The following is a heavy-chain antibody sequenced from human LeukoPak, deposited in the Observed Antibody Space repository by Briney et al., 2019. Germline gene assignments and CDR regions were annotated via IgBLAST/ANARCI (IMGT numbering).Heavy chain of an antibody. CDR3: ARGDCSGGSCYWSGYYYYGMDV. Sequence: GGSLRLSCAASGFTFSSYSMNWVRQAPGKGLEWVSSISSSSSYIYYADSVKGRFTISRDNAKNSLYLQMNSLRAEDTAVYYCARGDCSGGSCYWSGYYYYGMDVWGQGTTVTVSS. V-gene: IGHV3-21*01. D-gene: IGHD2-15*01. CDR2: ISSSSSYI. CDR1: GFTFSSYS. J-gene: IGHJ6*02.